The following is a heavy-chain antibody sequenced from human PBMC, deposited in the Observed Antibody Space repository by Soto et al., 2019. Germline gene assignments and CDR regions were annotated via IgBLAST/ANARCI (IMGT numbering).Heavy chain of an antibody. CDR2: ISPYDGNT. CDR1: GYTLSSYG. V-gene: IGHV1-18*01. Sequence: QVQLVQSGGEVKKPGASVKVSCKASGYTLSSYGINWVRQAPGQGLEWLGWISPYDGNTKYAQILQGRVSMTTDTCTKTAYMEVRGLRSDDTAVYYCARGGYYDSSGSRNYHYYGMNVWGQGTTVTVSS. D-gene: IGHD3-22*01. J-gene: IGHJ6*02. CDR3: ARGGYYDSSGSRNYHYYGMNV.